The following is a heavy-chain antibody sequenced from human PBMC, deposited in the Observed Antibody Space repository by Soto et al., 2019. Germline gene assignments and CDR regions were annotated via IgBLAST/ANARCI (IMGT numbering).Heavy chain of an antibody. CDR1: GYSFTSYW. D-gene: IGHD6-13*01. CDR3: ARQVRYSSSWAAYYYYGMDV. J-gene: IGHJ6*02. Sequence: PGESLKISCKGSGYSFTSYWIGWVRQMPGKGLEWMGIIYPGDSDTRYSPSFQGQVTISADKSISTAYLQWSSLKASDTAMYYCARQVRYSSSWAAYYYYGMDVWGQGTTVTVS. CDR2: IYPGDSDT. V-gene: IGHV5-51*01.